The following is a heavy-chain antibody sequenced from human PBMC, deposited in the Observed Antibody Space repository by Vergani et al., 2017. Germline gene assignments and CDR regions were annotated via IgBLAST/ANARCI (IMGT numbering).Heavy chain of an antibody. J-gene: IGHJ6*03. CDR3: ARGALYSFYYFMDV. Sequence: HVQLVESGGGVVKPGRSLRLSCASSVFSFSSFGFHWVRQAPGKGLEWVAFLNYDGSHEYYIDSVKGRFTISRDNSKNTLILQMNGLRAEDTASYHCARGALYSFYYFMDVWGKGTTVKVSS. CDR2: LNYDGSHE. V-gene: IGHV3-33*01. D-gene: IGHD3-10*02. CDR1: VFSFSSFG.